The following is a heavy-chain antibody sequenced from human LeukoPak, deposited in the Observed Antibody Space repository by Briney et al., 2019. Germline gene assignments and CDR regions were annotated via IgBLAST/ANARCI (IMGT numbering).Heavy chain of an antibody. V-gene: IGHV1-2*02. CDR1: GYTFIDFY. CDR3: ARLWNSGYIIYFDS. Sequence: ASVNVSCKASGYTFIDFYMHWVRQAPGQGLEWMGWINPNSGGTNFPQKFRGRVTMTRDTSISTAYMELSRLTSDDTAVYYCARLWNSGYIIYFDSWGQGALVTVSS. J-gene: IGHJ4*02. CDR2: INPNSGGT. D-gene: IGHD5-12*01.